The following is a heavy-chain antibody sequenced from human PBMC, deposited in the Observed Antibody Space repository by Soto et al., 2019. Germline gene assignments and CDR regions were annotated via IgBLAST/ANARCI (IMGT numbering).Heavy chain of an antibody. Sequence: GGSLRLSCAASGFTFSSYAMSWVRQAPGKGLEWVSAISGSGGSTYYADSVKGRFTISRDNSKNTLYLQMNSLRAEDTAVYYCAKDVPYYGDYEYFQHWGQGTLVNRLL. D-gene: IGHD4-17*01. V-gene: IGHV3-23*01. J-gene: IGHJ1*01. CDR3: AKDVPYYGDYEYFQH. CDR1: GFTFSSYA. CDR2: ISGSGGST.